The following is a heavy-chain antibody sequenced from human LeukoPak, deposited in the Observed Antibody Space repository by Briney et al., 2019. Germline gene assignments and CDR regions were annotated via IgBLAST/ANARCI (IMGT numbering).Heavy chain of an antibody. J-gene: IGHJ3*02. CDR3: ARAGYHDSPDAFDI. V-gene: IGHV4-59*01. CDR1: GGSISSYY. CDR2: IYYSGST. D-gene: IGHD3-22*01. Sequence: KPSETLSLTCTVSGGSISSYYWSWIRQPPGKGLEWIGYIYYSGSTNYNPSLKSRVTISVDTSKNQFSLKLSSVTAADTAVYYCARAGYHDSPDAFDIWGQGTMVTVSS.